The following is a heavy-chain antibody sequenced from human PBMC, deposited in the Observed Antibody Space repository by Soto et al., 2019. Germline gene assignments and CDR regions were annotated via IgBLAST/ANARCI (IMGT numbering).Heavy chain of an antibody. CDR3: AREEYSSGWYDSY. Sequence: QVQLVQSGAEVKKPGSSVKVSCKASGGTFSSYTISWVRQAPGQGLEWMGRIIPILGIANYAQKFQGRVTITADKSTSTAYMELSSLRSEATAVYYCAREEYSSGWYDSYWGQGTLVTVSS. CDR2: IIPILGIA. CDR1: GGTFSSYT. J-gene: IGHJ4*02. V-gene: IGHV1-69*08. D-gene: IGHD6-19*01.